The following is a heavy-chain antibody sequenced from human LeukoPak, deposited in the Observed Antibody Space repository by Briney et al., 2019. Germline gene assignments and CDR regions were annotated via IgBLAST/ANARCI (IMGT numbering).Heavy chain of an antibody. CDR2: INPNSGGT. Sequence: GASVKVSCKASGYTFTGYYMHWVRQAPGQGLEWMGWINPNSGGTNYAQKFQGRVTMTRDTSISTAYMELSRLRSDDRALYCCARGKGDCSSTSFPSEYWGQGTLVTVSS. V-gene: IGHV1-2*02. CDR1: GYTFTGYY. CDR3: ARGKGDCSSTSFPSEY. J-gene: IGHJ4*02. D-gene: IGHD2-2*01.